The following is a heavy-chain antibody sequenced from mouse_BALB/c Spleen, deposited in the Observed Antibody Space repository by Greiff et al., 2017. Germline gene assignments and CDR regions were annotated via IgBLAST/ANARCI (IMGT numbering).Heavy chain of an antibody. V-gene: IGHV1S137*01. D-gene: IGHD1-1*02. CDR3: ARSGGLSCAY. Sequence: VQLQQSGAELVRPGVSVKISCKGSGYTFTDYAMHWVKQSHAKSLEWIGVISTYYGDASYNQKFKGKATMTVDKSSSTAYMELARLTSEDSAIYYCARSGGLSCAYWGQGTLVTVSA. CDR1: GYTFTDYA. CDR2: ISTYYGDA. J-gene: IGHJ3*01.